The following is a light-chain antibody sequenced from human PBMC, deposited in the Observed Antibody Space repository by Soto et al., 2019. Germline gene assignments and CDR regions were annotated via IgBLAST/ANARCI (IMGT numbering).Light chain of an antibody. CDR1: QSVHTF. Sequence: EIVLTQSPDTLSLSPGEGASLSCRAIQSVHTFLAWYQQKPCQPPRLLIYGASTRATGVPARFSGSGSGTHFTLTISSREPEDFAVYYCHQRSNWPPDTFGQGTRLDI. V-gene: IGKV3-11*01. CDR2: GAS. J-gene: IGKJ5*01. CDR3: HQRSNWPPDT.